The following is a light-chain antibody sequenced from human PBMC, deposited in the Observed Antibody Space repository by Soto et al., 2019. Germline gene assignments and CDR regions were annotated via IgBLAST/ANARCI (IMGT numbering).Light chain of an antibody. J-gene: IGLJ1*01. CDR3: SSYTSSSTLV. V-gene: IGLV2-14*01. CDR1: SSDVGGYNY. Sequence: QAVVTQPASVSGSPGQSITISCTGTSSDVGGYNYVSWYQQYPGKAPKLMIYDVSYRPSGVSNRLSGSRSGNTASLTISGLQAADEADYYCSSYTSSSTLVFGTGTKVTVL. CDR2: DVS.